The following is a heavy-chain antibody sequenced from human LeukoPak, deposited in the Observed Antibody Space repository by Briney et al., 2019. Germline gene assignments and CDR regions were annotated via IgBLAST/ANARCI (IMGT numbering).Heavy chain of an antibody. CDR2: IYYSGST. J-gene: IGHJ5*02. CDR3: ARVAAVPYNWFDP. V-gene: IGHV4-39*07. CDR1: GGSISSTSYY. Sequence: SETLSLTCTVSGGSISSTSYYWGWLRQPPGKGLEWIGSIYYSGSTYYNPSLKSRVTISVDTSKNQFSLKLSSVTAADTAVYYCARVAAVPYNWFDPWGQGTLVTVSS. D-gene: IGHD6-13*01.